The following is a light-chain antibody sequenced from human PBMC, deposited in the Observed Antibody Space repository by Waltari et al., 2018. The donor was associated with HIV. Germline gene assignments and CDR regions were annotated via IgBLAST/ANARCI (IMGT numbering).Light chain of an antibody. J-gene: IGKJ1*01. Sequence: DIQMTQFPSFVSASVVDRVTITCRASQDVATWLAWTQQRPGEAPSLLIYAASRLHDGVPSRFSGDGSDREFTLTIGSLQPEDFATYYCQQAYDFPPTFGQGTKVE. CDR2: AAS. CDR3: QQAYDFPPT. CDR1: QDVATW. V-gene: IGKV1-12*01.